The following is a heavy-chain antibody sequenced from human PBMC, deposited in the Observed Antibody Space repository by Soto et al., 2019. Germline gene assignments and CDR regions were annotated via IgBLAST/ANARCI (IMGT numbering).Heavy chain of an antibody. CDR2: ISGSGGST. V-gene: IGHV3-23*01. CDR1: GFTFSSYA. J-gene: IGHJ6*02. D-gene: IGHD6-13*01. CDR3: AKNLDLSSSCDMDV. Sequence: GSLRLSCAASGFTFSSYAMNWVRQAPGKGLEWVSSISGSGGSTYYADSVRGRFTISRDNSKNTLYLQMNSLRVEDTAIYYCAKNLDLSSSCDMDVWGQGTTVTVSS.